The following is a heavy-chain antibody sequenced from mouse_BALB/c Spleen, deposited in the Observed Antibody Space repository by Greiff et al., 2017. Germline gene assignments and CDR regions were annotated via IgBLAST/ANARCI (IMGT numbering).Heavy chain of an antibody. CDR1: GYSITSDYA. CDR3: ARKGDYCGYDY. V-gene: IGHV3-2*02. D-gene: IGHD1-2*01. CDR2: ISYSGST. J-gene: IGHJ2*01. Sequence: EVKLMESGPGLVKPSQSLSLTCTVTGYSITSDYAWNWIRQFPGNKLEWMGYISYSGSTSYNPSLKSRISITRDTSKNQFFLQLNSVTTEDTATYCGARKGDYCGYDYWGQGTTLTVSS.